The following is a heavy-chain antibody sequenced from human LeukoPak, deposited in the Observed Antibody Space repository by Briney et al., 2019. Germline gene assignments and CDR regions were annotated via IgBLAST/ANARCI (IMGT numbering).Heavy chain of an antibody. V-gene: IGHV3-23*01. Sequence: GGSLRLSCAASGFTFNIYVMSWVRQAPGKGLEWVSAISGRDDSTYYADSVKGRFTISRDNSKNTLYLQMNSLRAEDTAVYYCAKEGGLLWFGELSDYWGQGTLVTVSS. CDR2: ISGRDDST. CDR3: AKEGGLLWFGELSDY. CDR1: GFTFNIYV. D-gene: IGHD3-10*01. J-gene: IGHJ4*02.